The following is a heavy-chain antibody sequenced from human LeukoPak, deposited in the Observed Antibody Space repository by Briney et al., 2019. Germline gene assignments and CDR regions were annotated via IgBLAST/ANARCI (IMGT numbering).Heavy chain of an antibody. Sequence: GGSLRLSCAASGFTFSSYSMNWVRQAPGKGLEWVSSISSSSSYIYYADSVKGRFTISRDNAKNSLYLQMNSLRAKDTAVYYCARDGYYYDSSGYYQEAFDIWGQGTMVTVSS. J-gene: IGHJ3*02. CDR2: ISSSSSYI. CDR3: ARDGYYYDSSGYYQEAFDI. CDR1: GFTFSSYS. D-gene: IGHD3-22*01. V-gene: IGHV3-21*01.